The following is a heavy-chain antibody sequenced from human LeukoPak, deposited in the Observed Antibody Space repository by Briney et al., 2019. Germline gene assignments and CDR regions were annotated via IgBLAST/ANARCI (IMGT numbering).Heavy chain of an antibody. CDR2: IWYDGSNK. J-gene: IGHJ4*02. V-gene: IGHV3-33*01. Sequence: GGSLRLSCAASGFTFSSYGMHWVRQAPGKGLEWVAVIWYDGSNKYYADSVKGRFTISRDNSKNTLYLQMNSLRAEDTAVYYCARDDSSSWTLDYFDYWGQGTPVTVSS. D-gene: IGHD6-13*01. CDR3: ARDDSSSWTLDYFDY. CDR1: GFTFSSYG.